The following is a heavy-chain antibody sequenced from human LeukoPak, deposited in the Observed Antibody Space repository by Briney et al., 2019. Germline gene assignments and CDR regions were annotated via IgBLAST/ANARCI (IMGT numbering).Heavy chain of an antibody. CDR1: GFTFSSYA. CDR3: AKFPPIVVVPAAIAVFDY. V-gene: IGHV3-23*01. D-gene: IGHD2-2*01. J-gene: IGHJ4*02. CDR2: ICGSGGST. Sequence: GGSLRLSCSASGFTFSSYARIWVRQAPGKGLEWVSAICGSGGSTYYADSVKGRFTISRDNSKNTLYLQMNSLRAEDTAVYYCAKFPPIVVVPAAIAVFDYWGQGTLVTVSS.